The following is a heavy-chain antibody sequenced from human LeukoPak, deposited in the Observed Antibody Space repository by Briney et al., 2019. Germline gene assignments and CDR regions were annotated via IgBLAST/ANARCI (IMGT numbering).Heavy chain of an antibody. CDR3: ARQGYSSGWFQYYFNY. D-gene: IGHD6-19*01. Sequence: SETLSLTCSVSGGSTSSSSYYWGWIRQPPGKGLEWIGSIYHSGSTYYNPSLKSRVTISVDTSKNQFSLNVRSVTAADTAVYYCARQGYSSGWFQYYFNYWGQGTLVAVSS. V-gene: IGHV4-39*01. CDR1: GGSTSSSSYY. CDR2: IYHSGST. J-gene: IGHJ4*02.